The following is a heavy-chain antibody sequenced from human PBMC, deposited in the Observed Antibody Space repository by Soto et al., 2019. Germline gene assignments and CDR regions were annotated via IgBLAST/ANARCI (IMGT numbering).Heavy chain of an antibody. Sequence: PSETLSLTCAVSGASISSGGAYYWSWIRQSPGKGLEWIGYIHYSGSTYYNSSLKSRVTMSVDTAKNRFSLKVSSVTAADTAVYYCARVPACWGQGSLVTVSS. J-gene: IGHJ4*02. CDR3: ARVPAC. CDR1: GASISSGGAYY. V-gene: IGHV4-30-4*01. D-gene: IGHD2-2*01. CDR2: IHYSGST.